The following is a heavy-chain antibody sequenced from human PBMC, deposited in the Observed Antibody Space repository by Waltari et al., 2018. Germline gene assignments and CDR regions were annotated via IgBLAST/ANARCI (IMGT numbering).Heavy chain of an antibody. CDR3: TRSGLRFLEWLDAFDI. J-gene: IGHJ3*02. CDR2: IKQDGSET. Sequence: EVQLVESGGGLVQPGGSLRLSCAASGFTFSTYWIRWVRQAPGKGLEWVANIKQDGSETYYVGSVKGRFTISRDNAKNSLFLQMNSLRAEDTALYYCTRSGLRFLEWLDAFDIWGQGTMVTVSS. D-gene: IGHD3-3*01. CDR1: GFTFSTYW. V-gene: IGHV3-7*01.